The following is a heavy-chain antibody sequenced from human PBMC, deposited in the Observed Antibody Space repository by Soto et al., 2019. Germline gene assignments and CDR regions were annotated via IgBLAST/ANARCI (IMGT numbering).Heavy chain of an antibody. J-gene: IGHJ5*02. D-gene: IGHD3-3*01. Sequence: SGPTLVNPTQTLTLTCTFSGFSLSTSGVGVGWIRQPPGKALEWLALIYWDDDKRYSPSLKSRLTITKDTSKNQVVLTMTNMDPVDTATYYCAHTRITIFGNIDWFDPWGQGTLVTVSS. CDR2: IYWDDDK. V-gene: IGHV2-5*02. CDR3: AHTRITIFGNIDWFDP. CDR1: GFSLSTSGVG.